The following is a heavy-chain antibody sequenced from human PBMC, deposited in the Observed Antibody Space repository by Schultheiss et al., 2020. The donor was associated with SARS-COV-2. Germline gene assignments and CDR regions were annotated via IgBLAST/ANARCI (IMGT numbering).Heavy chain of an antibody. J-gene: IGHJ4*02. V-gene: IGHV4-39*07. CDR3: ARQLSSGWYGYYFDY. CDR2: INHSGST. CDR1: GGSISSGGYY. D-gene: IGHD6-19*01. Sequence: SETLSLTCTVSGGSISSGGYYWGWIRQPPGKGLEWIGEINHSGSTNYNPSLKSRVTISVDTSKNQFSLKLSSVTAADTAVYYCARQLSSGWYGYYFDYWGQGTLVTVSS.